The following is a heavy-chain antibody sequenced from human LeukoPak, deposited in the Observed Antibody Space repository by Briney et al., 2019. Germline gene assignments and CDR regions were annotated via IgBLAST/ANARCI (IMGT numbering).Heavy chain of an antibody. CDR2: INWNGGST. CDR3: ARATYYYGSGSYRGPHYYFDY. D-gene: IGHD3-10*01. V-gene: IGHV3-20*04. CDR1: GFTFDDYG. J-gene: IGHJ4*02. Sequence: GGSLRLSCAASGFTFDDYGMSWVRQAPGKGLEWVSGINWNGGSTGYADSVKGRFTISRDNAKNSLYLQMNSLRAEDTALYYCARATYYYGSGSYRGPHYYFDYWGQGTLVTVSS.